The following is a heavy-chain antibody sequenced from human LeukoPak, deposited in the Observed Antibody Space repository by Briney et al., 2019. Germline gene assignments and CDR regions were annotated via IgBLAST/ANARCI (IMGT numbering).Heavy chain of an antibody. D-gene: IGHD5-12*01. CDR2: IIPIFGTA. CDR3: ARGAWVDIVATTNAFDI. V-gene: IGHV1-69*13. Sequence: SVKVPCKASGGTFSSYAISWVRQAPGQGLEWMGGIIPIFGTANYAQKFQGRVTITADESTSTAYMELSSLRSEDTAVYYCARGAWVDIVATTNAFDIWGQGTMVTVS. J-gene: IGHJ3*02. CDR1: GGTFSSYA.